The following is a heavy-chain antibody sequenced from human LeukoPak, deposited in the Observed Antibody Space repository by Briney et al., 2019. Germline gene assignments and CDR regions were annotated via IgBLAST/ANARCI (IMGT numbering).Heavy chain of an antibody. V-gene: IGHV3-21*01. Sequence: GGSLRLACAASGFTFTNYGMNWVRQAPGKGLEWVSSITGSGGFKYYADSLKGRFTISRDNAKNSLYLQMNSLRAEDTAIYYCARDRGRYCSGGSCHSEPGYWGQGTLVTVSS. CDR3: ARDRGRYCSGGSCHSEPGY. CDR2: ITGSGGFK. J-gene: IGHJ4*02. D-gene: IGHD2-15*01. CDR1: GFTFTNYG.